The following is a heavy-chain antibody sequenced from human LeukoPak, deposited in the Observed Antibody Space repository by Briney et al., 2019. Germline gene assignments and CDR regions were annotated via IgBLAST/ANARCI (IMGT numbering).Heavy chain of an antibody. CDR1: GFTFSRNN. J-gene: IGHJ4*02. D-gene: IGHD6-13*01. Sequence: GGSLRLSCAASGFTFSRNNMNWVRQAPGKGLEWISYISFSSDMIYYADSVKGRFTISRDNAKNSLYLQMNSLRAEDTAVDYCARVPVASDGTCFDSWGQGTLVIVSS. CDR3: ARVPVASDGTCFDS. CDR2: ISFSSDMI. V-gene: IGHV3-48*04.